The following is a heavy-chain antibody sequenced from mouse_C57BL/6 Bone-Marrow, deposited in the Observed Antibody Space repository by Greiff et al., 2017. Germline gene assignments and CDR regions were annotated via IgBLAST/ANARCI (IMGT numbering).Heavy chain of an antibody. CDR2: IDPENGDT. CDR3: TTWGYWAGFAY. J-gene: IGHJ3*01. D-gene: IGHD4-1*01. CDR1: GFNIKDDY. Sequence: VQLQQSGAELVRPGASVKLSCTASGFNIKDDYMHWVKQRPEQGLEWIGWIDPENGDTEYASKFQGKATITADTSSNTAYLQLSSLTSEDTAVYYCTTWGYWAGFAYWGQGTLVTVSA. V-gene: IGHV14-4*01.